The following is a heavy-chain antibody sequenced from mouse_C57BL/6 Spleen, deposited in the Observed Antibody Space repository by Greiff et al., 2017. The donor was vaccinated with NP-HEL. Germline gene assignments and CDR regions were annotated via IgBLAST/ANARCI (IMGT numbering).Heavy chain of an antibody. V-gene: IGHV14-3*01. CDR1: GFNIKNTY. Sequence: VQLQQSVAELVRPGASVKLSCTASGFNIKNTYMHWVKQRPEQGLEWIGRIDPANGNTKYAPKFQGKATITADTSSNTAYLQLSSLTSEDTAIYYCARDYYGSSYVPYFDYWGQGTTLTVSS. CDR2: IDPANGNT. CDR3: ARDYYGSSYVPYFDY. D-gene: IGHD1-1*01. J-gene: IGHJ2*01.